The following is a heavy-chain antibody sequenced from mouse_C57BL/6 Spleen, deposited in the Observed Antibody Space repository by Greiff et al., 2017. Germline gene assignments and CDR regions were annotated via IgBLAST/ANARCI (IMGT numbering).Heavy chain of an antibody. CDR2: INPNNGGT. CDR1: GYTFTDYN. D-gene: IGHD1-1*01. Sequence: VQLKQSGPELVKPGASVKIPCKASGYTFTDYNMDWVKQSHGKSLEWIGDINPNNGGTIYNQKFKGKATLTVDKSSSTAYMELRSLTSEDTAVYYCARGGSTVVGPYWYIDVWGTGTTVTVSS. CDR3: ARGGSTVVGPYWYIDV. J-gene: IGHJ1*03. V-gene: IGHV1-18*01.